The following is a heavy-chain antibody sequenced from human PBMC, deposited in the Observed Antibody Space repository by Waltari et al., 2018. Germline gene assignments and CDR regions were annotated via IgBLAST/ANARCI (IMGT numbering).Heavy chain of an antibody. CDR3: ARDKGQYYDIGGAFDI. D-gene: IGHD3-22*01. V-gene: IGHV1-69*01. Sequence: QVQLVQSGAEVKKPGSSVKVSCKASGGTFSSYAISWVRQAPGQGLEWMGGIIPSLGTANYAQKFQGRVTITADESTSTAYMELSSLRSEDTAVYYCARDKGQYYDIGGAFDIWGQGTMVTVSS. CDR2: IIPSLGTA. J-gene: IGHJ3*02. CDR1: GGTFSSYA.